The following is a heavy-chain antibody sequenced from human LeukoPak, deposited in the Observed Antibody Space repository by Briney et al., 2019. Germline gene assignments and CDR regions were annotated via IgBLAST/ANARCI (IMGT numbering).Heavy chain of an antibody. CDR3: ARNLAYYFDY. Sequence: GRSLRLSCAASGFTFDDYAMHWVRQAPGKGLEWVAVISYDGSNKYYADSVKGRFTISRDNSKNTLYLQMNSLRAEDTAVYYCARNLAYYFDYWGQGTLVTVSS. V-gene: IGHV3-30-3*01. J-gene: IGHJ4*02. CDR1: GFTFDDYA. CDR2: ISYDGSNK.